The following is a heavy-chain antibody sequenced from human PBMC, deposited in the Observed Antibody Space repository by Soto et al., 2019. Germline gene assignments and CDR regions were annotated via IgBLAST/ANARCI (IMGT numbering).Heavy chain of an antibody. V-gene: IGHV3-33*01. CDR3: ARIMCGGDCYDFDY. Sequence: QVQLVESGGGVVQPGRSLRLSCAASGFTFSSYGMHWVRQAPGKGLVWVAVIWYDGSNKYSADSVKGRFTISRDNSKNRLYLQMNSLRAEDTAVYYCARIMCGGDCYDFDYWGQGTLVTVSS. CDR1: GFTFSSYG. D-gene: IGHD2-21*02. J-gene: IGHJ4*02. CDR2: IWYDGSNK.